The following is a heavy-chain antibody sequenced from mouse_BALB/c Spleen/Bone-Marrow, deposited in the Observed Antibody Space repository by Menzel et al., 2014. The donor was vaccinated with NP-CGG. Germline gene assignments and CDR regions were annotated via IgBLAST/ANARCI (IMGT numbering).Heavy chain of an antibody. CDR3: TGSRCFGNCFDY. Sequence: QVQLQQSGAELVKPGASVKMSCKASGYTFTSYWMHWVKQRPGQGLEWIGVIDPSDRYTSYNQKFKGKATLTVDTSSSTAYLQLRSRPSDDAAVYYCTGSRCFGNCFDYWGQGTLVTVSA. D-gene: IGHD2-1*01. CDR1: GYTFTSYW. J-gene: IGHJ3*01. CDR2: IDPSDRYT. V-gene: IGHV1S127*01.